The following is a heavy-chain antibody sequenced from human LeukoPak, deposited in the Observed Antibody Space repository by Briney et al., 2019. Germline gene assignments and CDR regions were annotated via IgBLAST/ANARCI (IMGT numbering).Heavy chain of an antibody. CDR2: ISSSSSYI. D-gene: IGHD5-24*01. CDR1: GFTFSSYS. V-gene: IGHV3-21*01. Sequence: NPGGSLRLSCAASGFTFSSYSMNWVRQAPGKGLEWVSSISSSSSYIYYADSVKGRFTISRDNAKNLLYLQMNSLRAEDTAVYYCARDGGDGYSHFDYWGQGTLVTVSS. J-gene: IGHJ4*02. CDR3: ARDGGDGYSHFDY.